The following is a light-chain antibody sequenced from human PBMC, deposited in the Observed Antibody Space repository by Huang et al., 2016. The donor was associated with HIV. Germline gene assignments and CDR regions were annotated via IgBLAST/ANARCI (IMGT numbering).Light chain of an antibody. Sequence: EIVLTQSPGTLSLSTGERAALSCRASQCVSSSYLAWYQQNPGQAPRLLSYSASSRATGIPDRFSGSGSGTDFTLTISRLEPEDFAVYYCQQYGSAPRTFGQGTKVEIK. CDR2: SAS. J-gene: IGKJ1*01. V-gene: IGKV3-20*01. CDR1: QCVSSSY. CDR3: QQYGSAPRT.